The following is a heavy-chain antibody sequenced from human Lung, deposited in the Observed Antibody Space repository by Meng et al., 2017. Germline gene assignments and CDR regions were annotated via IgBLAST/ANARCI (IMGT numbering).Heavy chain of an antibody. Sequence: ASVKVSCKPSGYNFPDYYIHWVRRAPGQGLEWMGRINPKSGVTHYAQKFQARVTMTGDTSISTAYMELSRLRSDDTAMYYCARDEDISAAGKLFGDYWGQGTLVTVSS. CDR3: ARDEDISAAGKLFGDY. J-gene: IGHJ4*02. D-gene: IGHD6-25*01. CDR1: GYNFPDYY. V-gene: IGHV1-2*06. CDR2: INPKSGVT.